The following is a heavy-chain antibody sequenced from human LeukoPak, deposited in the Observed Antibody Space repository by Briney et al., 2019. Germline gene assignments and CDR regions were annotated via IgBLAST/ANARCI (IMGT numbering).Heavy chain of an antibody. Sequence: GESLKISCKGSGYSFTNYWIGWVRQMPGKGLEWMGIIYPGDSDTRYSPSFQGQVTISADKSISSAYLQWSSLKASDPAVVACAGGGASSSFDYYSYTEVWGKGTTVTVSS. J-gene: IGHJ6*03. CDR1: GYSFTNYW. V-gene: IGHV5-51*01. D-gene: IGHD3-16*01. CDR3: AGGGASSSFDYYSYTEV. CDR2: IYPGDSDT.